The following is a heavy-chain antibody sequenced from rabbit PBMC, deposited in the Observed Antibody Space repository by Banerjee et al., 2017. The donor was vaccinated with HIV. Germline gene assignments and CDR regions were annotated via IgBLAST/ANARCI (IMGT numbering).Heavy chain of an antibody. CDR2: INNGGGI. CDR1: GIDFSGYV. J-gene: IGHJ3*01. CDR3: ARYVANSRALDL. V-gene: IGHV1S45*01. D-gene: IGHD4-1*01. Sequence: QEQLVESRGGLVKPGASLTLTCTASGIDFSGYVVFWVRQAPGKGLEWVGYINNGGGINYASWAKGRFPISKTSSTTVTLQMTSLTAADTATYFCARYVANSRALDLWGPGTLVTVS.